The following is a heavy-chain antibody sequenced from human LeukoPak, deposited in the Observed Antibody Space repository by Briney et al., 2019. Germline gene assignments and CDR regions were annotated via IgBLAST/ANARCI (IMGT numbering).Heavy chain of an antibody. V-gene: IGHV1-18*04. J-gene: IGHJ4*02. CDR3: ARGRSGSYYDSFDY. Sequence: ASVKVSCKASGYTFTSYGISWVRQAPGQGLKGRGWISAYNGNTNYAQKLQGRVTMTTDTSTSTAYMELRSLRSDDTAVYYCARGRSGSYYDSFDYWGQGTLVTVSS. CDR1: GYTFTSYG. CDR2: ISAYNGNT. D-gene: IGHD1-26*01.